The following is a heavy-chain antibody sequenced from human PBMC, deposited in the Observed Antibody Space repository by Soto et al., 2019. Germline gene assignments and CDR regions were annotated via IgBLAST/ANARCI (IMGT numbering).Heavy chain of an antibody. Sequence: GGSLRLSCAASGFTFSSYGMHWVRQAPGKGLEWVAVISYDGSNKYYADSVKGRFTISRDNSKNTLYLQMNSLRAEDTAVYYCAKDGYGSGSYLYYYYYYGMDVWGQGTTVTVSS. D-gene: IGHD3-10*01. J-gene: IGHJ6*02. CDR2: ISYDGSNK. V-gene: IGHV3-30*18. CDR1: GFTFSSYG. CDR3: AKDGYGSGSYLYYYYYYGMDV.